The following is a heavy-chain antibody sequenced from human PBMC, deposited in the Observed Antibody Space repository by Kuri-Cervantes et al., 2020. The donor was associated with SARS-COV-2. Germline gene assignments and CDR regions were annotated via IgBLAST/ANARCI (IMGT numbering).Heavy chain of an antibody. Sequence: SETLSLTCTVSGGSISSGDYYWSWIRQPPGKGLEWIGYIYYSGSTYYNPSLKSRVTISVDTSKNQLSLKLSSVTAADTAVYYCARAQWSSGYSNIDYWGQGTLVTVSS. V-gene: IGHV4-30-4*01. CDR3: ARAQWSSGYSNIDY. J-gene: IGHJ4*02. CDR2: IYYSGST. D-gene: IGHD3-22*01. CDR1: GGSISSGDYY.